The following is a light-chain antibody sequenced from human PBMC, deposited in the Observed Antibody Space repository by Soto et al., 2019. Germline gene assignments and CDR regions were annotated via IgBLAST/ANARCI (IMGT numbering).Light chain of an antibody. J-gene: IGLJ1*01. CDR3: CSYRTSNTRQIV. CDR2: DVS. CDR1: SSDVGGYNY. V-gene: IGLV2-14*03. Sequence: QSVLTRPASVSGAAGQAITISCAGTSSDVGGYNYISWYQHHPGKAPKLMIYDVSNRPSGVSNRLSGSKSGNTASLSISGLQPEDEADYYCCSYRTSNTRQIVCGTGTKVTVL.